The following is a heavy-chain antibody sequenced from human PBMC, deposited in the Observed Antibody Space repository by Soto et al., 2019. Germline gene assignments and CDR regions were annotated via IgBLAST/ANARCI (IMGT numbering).Heavy chain of an antibody. CDR3: ARDNYDYVWGSLRYFDY. J-gene: IGHJ4*02. CDR1: GFTFSSYG. V-gene: IGHV3-74*01. Sequence: LRLSCAASGFTFSSYGMHWVRQAPRKGLVWVSRINSDGSTTSYADSVKGRFTISRDNAKNTLYLQMNSLRAEDTAVYYCARDNYDYVWGSLRYFDYWGQGTQVTVSS. D-gene: IGHD3-16*01. CDR2: INSDGSTT.